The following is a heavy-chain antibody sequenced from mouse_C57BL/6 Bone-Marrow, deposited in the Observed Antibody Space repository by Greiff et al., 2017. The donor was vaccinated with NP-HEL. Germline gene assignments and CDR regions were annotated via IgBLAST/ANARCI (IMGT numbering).Heavy chain of an antibody. J-gene: IGHJ4*01. V-gene: IGHV5-12*01. CDR3: ARLILYYGSSYAMDY. CDR2: ISNGGGST. Sequence: EVQRVESGGGLVQPGGSLKLSCAASGFTFSDYYMYWVRQTPEKRLEWVAYISNGGGSTYYPDTVKGRFTISRDNAKNTLYLQMSRLKSEDTAMYYCARLILYYGSSYAMDYWGQGTSVTVSS. CDR1: GFTFSDYY. D-gene: IGHD1-1*01.